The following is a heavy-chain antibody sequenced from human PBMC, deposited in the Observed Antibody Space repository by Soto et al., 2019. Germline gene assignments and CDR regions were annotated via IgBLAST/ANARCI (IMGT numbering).Heavy chain of an antibody. Sequence: PGGSLRLSCAASGFTFDDYAMHWVRQAPGKGLEWVSGISWNSGSIGYADSVKGRFTISRDNAKNSLYLQMNSLRAEDTAVYYCAKNVWGITIFGGMDVWGQGTTVTVSS. V-gene: IGHV3-9*01. D-gene: IGHD3-9*01. J-gene: IGHJ6*02. CDR3: AKNVWGITIFGGMDV. CDR1: GFTFDDYA. CDR2: ISWNSGSI.